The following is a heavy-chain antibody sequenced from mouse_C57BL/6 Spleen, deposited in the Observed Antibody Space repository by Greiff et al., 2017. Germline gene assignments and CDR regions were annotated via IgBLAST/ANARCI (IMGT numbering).Heavy chain of an antibody. J-gene: IGHJ3*01. CDR3: VGGSPWFAY. V-gene: IGHV1-42*01. Sequence: VQLQQSGPELVKPGASVKISCKASGYSFTGYYMNWVKQSPEKSLEWIGEINPSTGGTTYNQKFKAKATLTVDKSSSTAYMQLKSLTSEDSAVYYCVGGSPWFAYWGQGTLVTVSA. D-gene: IGHD1-1*02. CDR2: INPSTGGT. CDR1: GYSFTGYY.